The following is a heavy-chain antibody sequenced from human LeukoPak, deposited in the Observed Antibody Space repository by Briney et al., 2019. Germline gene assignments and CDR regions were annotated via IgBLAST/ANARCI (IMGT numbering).Heavy chain of an antibody. CDR2: INPNSGGT. J-gene: IGHJ6*02. D-gene: IGHD6-13*01. Sequence: GASVKVSCKASGYTFTGCYMHWVRQAPGQGLEWMGWINPNSGGTNYAQKFQGRVTMTRDTSISTAYMELSRLRSDDTAVYYCAREGKKYSSSWYGGYYYGMDVWGQGTTVTVSS. V-gene: IGHV1-2*02. CDR3: AREGKKYSSSWYGGYYYGMDV. CDR1: GYTFTGCY.